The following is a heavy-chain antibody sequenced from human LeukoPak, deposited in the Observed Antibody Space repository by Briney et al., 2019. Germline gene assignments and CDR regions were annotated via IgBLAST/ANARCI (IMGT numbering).Heavy chain of an antibody. V-gene: IGHV3-21*04. CDR1: GFTFSSYS. CDR2: ISSSSSYI. Sequence: GGSLRLSCAASGFTFSSYSMNWVRQAPGKGLEWISSISSSSSYIYYADSVKGRFIISRDNAKNSLYLQMNSLRAEDTAIYYCARDERLLSFLKWGQGTLVTVSS. J-gene: IGHJ4*02. CDR3: ARDERLLSFLK. D-gene: IGHD3-3*01.